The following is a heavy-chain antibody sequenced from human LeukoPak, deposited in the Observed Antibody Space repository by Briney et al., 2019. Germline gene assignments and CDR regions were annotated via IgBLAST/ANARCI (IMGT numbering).Heavy chain of an antibody. D-gene: IGHD1-26*01. J-gene: IGHJ5*02. CDR1: GFTFSSYA. CDR2: ISGSGGST. Sequence: PGGSLRLSCAASGFTFSSYAMSWVRQAPGKGLEWVSAISGSGGSTYYADSVKGRYTISRDNSKNTLYLQMNRLRAEDTAVYCCAKSGSCIRGAWFDPWGEGTLVTVSS. CDR3: AKSGSCIRGAWFDP. V-gene: IGHV3-23*01.